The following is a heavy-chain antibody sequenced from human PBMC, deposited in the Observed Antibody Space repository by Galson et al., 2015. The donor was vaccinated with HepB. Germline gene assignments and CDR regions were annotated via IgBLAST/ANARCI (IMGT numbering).Heavy chain of an antibody. J-gene: IGHJ5*02. CDR1: GFTFNIYG. CDR2: ISGGLT. CDR3: ARVVRGIWFGDFDP. D-gene: IGHD3-10*01. V-gene: IGHV3-23*01. Sequence: SLRLSCAASGFTFNIYGMSWVRQAPGKGLEWVSAISGGLTYSADSVKGRFTVSRDNSMNTLYLQMNRLRVDDTAIYYCARVVRGIWFGDFDPWGQGTLVTVSS.